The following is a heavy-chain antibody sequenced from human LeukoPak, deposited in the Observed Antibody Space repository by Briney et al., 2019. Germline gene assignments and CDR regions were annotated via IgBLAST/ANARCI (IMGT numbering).Heavy chain of an antibody. D-gene: IGHD3-9*01. Sequence: PGGSLRLSCAASGFTFSSYAMSWVRQAPGKGLEWVSAISGSGGSTYYADSVKGRFTISRDNSKNTLYLQMNSLRAEDTAVYYCAKDPLTDYDILTGYSPWGAFDIWGQGTMVTVSS. CDR3: AKDPLTDYDILTGYSPWGAFDI. CDR2: ISGSGGST. CDR1: GFTFSSYA. J-gene: IGHJ3*02. V-gene: IGHV3-23*01.